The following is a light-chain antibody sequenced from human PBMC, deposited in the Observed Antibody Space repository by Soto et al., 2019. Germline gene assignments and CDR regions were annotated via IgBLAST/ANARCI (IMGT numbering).Light chain of an antibody. CDR2: KAS. CDR1: QSISSW. Sequence: DIQMTQSPSTLSASVGDRVTITCRASQSISSWLAWYQQRPGKAPKVLIYKASNLESGVPSRFSGSGSGTEFTLTISSLQPDDFGTYYCQQYNSYPCTFGQGTKLEIK. CDR3: QQYNSYPCT. J-gene: IGKJ2*02. V-gene: IGKV1-5*03.